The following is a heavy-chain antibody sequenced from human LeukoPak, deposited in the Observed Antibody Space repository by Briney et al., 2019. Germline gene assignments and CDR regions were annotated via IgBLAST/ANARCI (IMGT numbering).Heavy chain of an antibody. J-gene: IGHJ5*02. V-gene: IGHV4-31*03. CDR3: ARDGDYGDYGGWFDP. CDR1: GGSISRGGYY. D-gene: IGHD4-17*01. CDR2: IYYSGST. Sequence: SETLSLTCTVSGGSISRGGYYWSWIRQHPGKGLEWIGYIYYSGSTYYNPSLKSRVTISVDTSKNQFSLKLSSVTAADTAVYYCARDGDYGDYGGWFDPWGQGTLVTVSS.